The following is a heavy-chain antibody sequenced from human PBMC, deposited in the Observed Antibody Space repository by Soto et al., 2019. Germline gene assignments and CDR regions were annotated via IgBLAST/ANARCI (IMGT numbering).Heavy chain of an antibody. CDR1: GFTFSSHG. CDR2: LSRGGGTT. Sequence: EAQLLESGGDWAQPGGSLRLSCAASGFTFSSHGMSWVRQAPGTGLEWIAGLSRGGGTTYYADSVKGRFTISRDNSKNTLDLIMNSLKVEDTALYYCAKDGQYRTDGFDVWGQGTMVTVSS. V-gene: IGHV3-23*01. CDR3: AKDGQYRTDGFDV. J-gene: IGHJ3*01. D-gene: IGHD6-6*01.